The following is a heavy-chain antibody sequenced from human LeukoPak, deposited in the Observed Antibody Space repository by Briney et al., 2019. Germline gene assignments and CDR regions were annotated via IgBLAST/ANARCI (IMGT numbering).Heavy chain of an antibody. CDR1: GFTFSSYA. CDR3: ARAYYYYYGMDV. CDR2: ISHDGSNK. J-gene: IGHJ6*02. Sequence: GGSLRLSCAASGFTFSSYAMHWVRQAPGKGLEWVAVISHDGSNKYYADSVKGRFTISRDNSKNTLYLQMNSLRAEDTAVYYCARAYYYYYGMDVWGQGTTVTVSS. V-gene: IGHV3-30*04.